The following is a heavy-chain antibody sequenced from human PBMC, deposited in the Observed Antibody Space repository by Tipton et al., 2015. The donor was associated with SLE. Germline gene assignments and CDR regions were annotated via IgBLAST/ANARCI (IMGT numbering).Heavy chain of an antibody. J-gene: IGHJ4*02. CDR3: ARGGVGGYDYFDY. CDR1: GGSMTTLDDY. D-gene: IGHD5-12*01. Sequence: TLSLTCSVSGGSMTTLDDYWAWIRQPPGKGLEWIGSVKYTGATTYSPSLKSPVAISLDTSRNQFSLALGSVTAADTAVYYCARGGVGGYDYFDYWGQGTLVTVSS. CDR2: VKYTGAT. V-gene: IGHV4-39*07.